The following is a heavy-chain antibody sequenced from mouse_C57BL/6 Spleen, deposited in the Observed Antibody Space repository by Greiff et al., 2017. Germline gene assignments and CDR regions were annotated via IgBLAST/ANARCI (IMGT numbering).Heavy chain of an antibody. J-gene: IGHJ1*03. CDR1: GYAFSSSW. Sequence: VQLQQSGPELVKPGASVKISCKASGYAFSSSWMNWVKQRPGKGLEWIGRIYPGDGDTNYNGKFKGKATLTADKSSSTAYMQLSSLTSEDSAVXFCARVTTVVDRYFDVWGTGTTVTVSS. CDR3: ARVTTVVDRYFDV. D-gene: IGHD1-1*01. CDR2: IYPGDGDT. V-gene: IGHV1-82*01.